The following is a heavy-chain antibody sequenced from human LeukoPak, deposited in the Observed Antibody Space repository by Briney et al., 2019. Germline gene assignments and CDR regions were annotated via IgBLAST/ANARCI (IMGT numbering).Heavy chain of an antibody. CDR2: INNSGGST. CDR3: AKQQGASGRIGYFDY. CDR1: GYTFSSYA. Sequence: PGGSLRLSCAASGYTFSSYAMSWVRQAPGKGLEWVSTINNSGGSTYYTDSVKGRFTISRDNSKNTLYLQMNSLTAEDTAVYYCAKQQGASGRIGYFDYWGQGTLVTVSS. V-gene: IGHV3-23*01. J-gene: IGHJ4*02. D-gene: IGHD2-15*01.